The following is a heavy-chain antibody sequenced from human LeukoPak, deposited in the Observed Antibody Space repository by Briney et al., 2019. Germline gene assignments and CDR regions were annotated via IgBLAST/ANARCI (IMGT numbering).Heavy chain of an antibody. CDR1: GNSISSGDYY. D-gene: IGHD3-22*01. Sequence: SETLSLTCTVSGNSISSGDYYWSWIRQPAGKGLEWIGRIYTSGSTNYNPSLKSRVTISGDTSKNQFSLRLSSVTAADTAVYYCARASYSYDISGWVPFDYWGQGTLVTVSS. CDR3: ARASYSYDISGWVPFDY. J-gene: IGHJ4*02. V-gene: IGHV4-61*02. CDR2: IYTSGST.